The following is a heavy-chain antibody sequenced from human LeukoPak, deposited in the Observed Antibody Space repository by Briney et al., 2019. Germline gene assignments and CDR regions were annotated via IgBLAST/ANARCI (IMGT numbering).Heavy chain of an antibody. CDR1: GFTVTSNY. D-gene: IGHD3-10*01. Sequence: GGSLRLSCAASGFTVTSNYMTWVRQAPGKGLEWVSVIFRGGGTSYVDSVKGRFTISRDNAKNSLYLQMNSLRAEDTAVYYCARQENYGSGSYYNEGFDYWGQGTLVTVSS. CDR2: IFRGGGT. CDR3: ARQENYGSGSYYNEGFDY. V-gene: IGHV3-66*04. J-gene: IGHJ4*02.